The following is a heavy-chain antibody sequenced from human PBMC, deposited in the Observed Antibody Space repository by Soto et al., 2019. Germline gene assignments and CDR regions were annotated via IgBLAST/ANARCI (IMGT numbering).Heavy chain of an antibody. D-gene: IGHD3-10*01. Sequence: SGTLSLTFTVSGGSISNGGYYWNWVRQHPGKGLEWIGYIHYSGSTWYNPSLESRVTISVDTSKDQFSLKLRSVTAADTAVYYCARVRGSGSYAAYYFDSWGPGTLVTVS. CDR1: GGSISNGGYY. V-gene: IGHV4-31*03. J-gene: IGHJ4*01. CDR2: IHYSGST. CDR3: ARVRGSGSYAAYYFDS.